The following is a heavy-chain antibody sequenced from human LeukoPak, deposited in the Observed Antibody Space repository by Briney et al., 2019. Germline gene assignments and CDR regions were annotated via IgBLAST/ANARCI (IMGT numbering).Heavy chain of an antibody. D-gene: IGHD4-17*01. V-gene: IGHV3-23*01. CDR2: ISGSGGST. J-gene: IGHJ4*02. CDR3: AKDFQPYDYGANFDY. CDR1: GFTFSSYA. Sequence: GGSLSLSCAASGFTFSSYAMSWVRQAPGKGLEWVSAISGSGGSTYYADSVKGRFTISRDNSKNTLYLQMNSLRAEDTAVYYCAKDFQPYDYGANFDYWGQGTLVTVSS.